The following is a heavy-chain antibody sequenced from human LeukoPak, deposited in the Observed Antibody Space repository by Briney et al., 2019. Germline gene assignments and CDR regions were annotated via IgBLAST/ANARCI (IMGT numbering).Heavy chain of an antibody. D-gene: IGHD3-3*01. CDR2: IIPILGIA. V-gene: IGHV1-69*02. J-gene: IGHJ4*02. Sequence: ASVKVSCKASGGTFCSYTISWVRQAPGQGLEWMGRIIPILGIANYAQKFQGRVTITADKSTSTAYMELSSLRSEDTAVYYSARSRYVLRFLEWLRPAHFDYWGQGTLVTVSS. CDR1: GGTFCSYT. CDR3: ARSRYVLRFLEWLRPAHFDY.